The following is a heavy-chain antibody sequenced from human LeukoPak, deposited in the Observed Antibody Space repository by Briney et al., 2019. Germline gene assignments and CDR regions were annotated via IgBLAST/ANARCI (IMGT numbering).Heavy chain of an antibody. Sequence: GGSLRLSCAASGFTFSSYGMHWVRQAPGKGLEWVAVISYDGSNKYYADSVKGRFTISRDNSKNTLYLQMNSLRAKDTAVYYCAKDVPGWGQGTLVTVSS. CDR1: GFTFSSYG. V-gene: IGHV3-30*18. CDR3: AKDVPG. CDR2: ISYDGSNK. J-gene: IGHJ4*02.